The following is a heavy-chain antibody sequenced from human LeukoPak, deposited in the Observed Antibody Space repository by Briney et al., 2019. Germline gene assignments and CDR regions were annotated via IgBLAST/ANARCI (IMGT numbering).Heavy chain of an antibody. CDR2: MNPNSGNT. CDR3: ATGLLGSLVVAFDY. J-gene: IGHJ4*02. Sequence: ASVKVSCKASGYTFTSYDINWVRQATGQGLEWMGWMNPNSGNTGYAQKFQGRVTMTRNTSISTAYMELSSLRSEDTAIYYCATGLLGSLVVAFDYWGQGTLVTVSS. CDR1: GYTFTSYD. D-gene: IGHD2-2*01. V-gene: IGHV1-8*01.